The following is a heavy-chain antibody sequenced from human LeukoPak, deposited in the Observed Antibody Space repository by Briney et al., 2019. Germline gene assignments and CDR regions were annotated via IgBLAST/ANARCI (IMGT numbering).Heavy chain of an antibody. J-gene: IGHJ4*02. V-gene: IGHV1-2*02. CDR3: ARGGTYYYDSSGYYHQTGSFDY. CDR2: INPNSGGT. Sequence: GASVKVSCKASGYTFTGYYMHWVRQAPGQGLEWMGWINPNSGGTNYAQKFQGRVTMTRDTSISTAYMELSRLRSDDTAVYYCARGGTYYYDSSGYYHQTGSFDYWGQGTLVTVSS. D-gene: IGHD3-22*01. CDR1: GYTFTGYY.